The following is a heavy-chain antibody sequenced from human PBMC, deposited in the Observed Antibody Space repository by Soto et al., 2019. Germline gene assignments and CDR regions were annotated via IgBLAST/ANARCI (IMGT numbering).Heavy chain of an antibody. CDR3: AKGGLGGGLDY. CDR2: VTSRGDTT. CDR1: GFIFSNYA. J-gene: IGHJ4*02. D-gene: IGHD2-15*01. V-gene: IGHV3-23*01. Sequence: EVQLLQSGGGLVQPGGSLRLSCAASGFIFSNYAMNWVRQAPGKGLEWVSIVTSRGDTTYYADSVKGRFTISRDNSKNTLYLQVKSLTAEDTAVYYCAKGGLGGGLDYWGQGTLVSVSS.